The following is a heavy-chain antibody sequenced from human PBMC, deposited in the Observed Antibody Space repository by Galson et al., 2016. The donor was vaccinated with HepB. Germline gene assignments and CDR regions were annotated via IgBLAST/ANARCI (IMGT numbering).Heavy chain of an antibody. V-gene: IGHV1-46*01. D-gene: IGHD3-22*01. CDR1: GYTFTSYY. CDR2: INPSESAT. CDR3: AMHYDSRGFSDSVYAFDI. Sequence: SVKVSCKASGYTFTSYYMTWVRQVPGQGLEFMGTINPSESATTYAQIFQGRVTMTRDTSTSTVYMDLSSLRSEDTAVYYCAMHYDSRGFSDSVYAFDIWGQGTMVTVSA. J-gene: IGHJ3*02.